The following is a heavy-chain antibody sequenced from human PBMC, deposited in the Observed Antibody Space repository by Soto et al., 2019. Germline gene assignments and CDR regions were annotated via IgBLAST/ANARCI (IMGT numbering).Heavy chain of an antibody. Sequence: EVQLVESGGGLVQPGGSLRLSCAVSGFTFSSYSMNWVRQAPGKGLEWVSYISSSSSTIYYADSVKGRFTISRDNAKNSLYLQMNILRAEDTAVYYCARAALYNWNDVSWFDPWGQGTLVTVSS. CDR3: ARAALYNWNDVSWFDP. J-gene: IGHJ5*02. V-gene: IGHV3-48*01. D-gene: IGHD1-1*01. CDR2: ISSSSSTI. CDR1: GFTFSSYS.